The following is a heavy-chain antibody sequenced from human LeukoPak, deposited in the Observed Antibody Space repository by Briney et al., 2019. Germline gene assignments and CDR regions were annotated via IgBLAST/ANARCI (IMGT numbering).Heavy chain of an antibody. J-gene: IGHJ1*01. Sequence: ASVKLSCKASGYTFTGYYMHWVRQAPGQGLERKAWINPNSGGTNYAQKLQARVTMTSDTSISTAYMEVSRLRSDDTAVYYCARDRTMIAVWGQGTLVTVSS. CDR1: GYTFTGYY. D-gene: IGHD3-22*01. V-gene: IGHV1-2*02. CDR3: ARDRTMIAV. CDR2: INPNSGGT.